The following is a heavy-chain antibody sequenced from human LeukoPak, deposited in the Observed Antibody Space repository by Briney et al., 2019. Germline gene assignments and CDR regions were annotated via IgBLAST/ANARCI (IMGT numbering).Heavy chain of an antibody. CDR2: IIPIFGIA. J-gene: IGHJ6*02. CDR1: GGTFSSYA. CDR3: ESAGYCSGGSCRQGGWYGMDV. Sequence: SVKVSRKASGGTFSSYAISWVRQAPGQGLEWMGRIIPIFGIANCANKFQGRVKITADNSTSTTYMELSSLSSEDTAVYYCESAGYCSGGSCRQGGWYGMDVWGQGTTVTVSS. V-gene: IGHV1-69*04. D-gene: IGHD2-15*01.